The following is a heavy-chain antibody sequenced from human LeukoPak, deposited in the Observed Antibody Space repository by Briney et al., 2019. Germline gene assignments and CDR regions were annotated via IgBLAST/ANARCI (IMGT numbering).Heavy chain of an antibody. CDR1: GFTFSSYD. J-gene: IGHJ4*02. V-gene: IGHV3-48*03. D-gene: IGHD3-10*01. Sequence: GGYLRLSCAASGFTFSSYDMNWVPQAPGQGVEWGLYISSSGSTINYRDSVKGRFTISRDNANNSLHLRMNSLRVEDTAVYDCARGDETPNLEWFREHTFDYWGQGTPVTVSS. CDR3: ARGDETPNLEWFREHTFDY. CDR2: ISSSGSTI.